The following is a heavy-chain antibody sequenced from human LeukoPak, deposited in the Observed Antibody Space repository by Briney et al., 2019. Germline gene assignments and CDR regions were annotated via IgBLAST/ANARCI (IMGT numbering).Heavy chain of an antibody. J-gene: IGHJ4*02. V-gene: IGHV4-61*02. D-gene: IGHD3-10*01. CDR2: IYTSGSI. Sequence: PSETLSLTCTVSGGSISSGSYYWSWIRQPAGKGLEWIGRIYTSGSINYNPSLKSRVTISVDTSKNQFSLKLSSVTAADTAVYYCARDDGDLQDYWGQGTLVTVSS. CDR3: ARDDGDLQDY. CDR1: GGSISSGSYY.